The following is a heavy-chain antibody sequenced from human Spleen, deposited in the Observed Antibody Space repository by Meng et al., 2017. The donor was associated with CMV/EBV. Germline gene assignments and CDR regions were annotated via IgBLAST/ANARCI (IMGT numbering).Heavy chain of an antibody. CDR2: IYHSGTT. CDR1: GGSISDPKNY. V-gene: IGHV4-39*02. CDR3: ARPLDFWSEWRD. Sequence: SGGSISDPKNYWGWIRQPPGKGLEWIGSIYHSGTTYYNPSLRGRATLSMDTSRSHFSLRLTSVTAADTAVYYCARPLDFWSEWRDWGQGSLVTVSS. D-gene: IGHD3-3*01. J-gene: IGHJ4*02.